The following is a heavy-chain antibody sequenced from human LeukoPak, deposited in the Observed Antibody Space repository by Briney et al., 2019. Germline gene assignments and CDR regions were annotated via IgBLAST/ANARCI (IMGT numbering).Heavy chain of an antibody. Sequence: SGXSLRLSCAASGFTFSSYAMSWVRQAPGKGLEWVSSVSGSGGYTYYASSVKGRFTISRDNEKNTLYLQMNRLRDEETAIYYCAKDRPNYYDSSGHYYRRDGDYWGQGTLVTVSS. CDR2: VSGSGGYT. V-gene: IGHV3-23*01. CDR1: GFTFSSYA. D-gene: IGHD3-22*01. CDR3: AKDRPNYYDSSGHYYRRDGDY. J-gene: IGHJ4*02.